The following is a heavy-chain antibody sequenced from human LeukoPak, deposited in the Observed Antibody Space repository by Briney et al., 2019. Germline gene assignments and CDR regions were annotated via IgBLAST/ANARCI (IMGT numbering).Heavy chain of an antibody. CDR3: AREDIAAAPFDY. D-gene: IGHD6-13*01. CDR2: ISYDGSNK. V-gene: IGHV3-30-3*01. J-gene: IGHJ4*02. CDR1: GFTFSSYA. Sequence: QPGGSLRLSCAASGFTFSSYAMHWVRQAPGKGLEWVAVISYDGSNKYYADSVKGRFTISRDNSKNTLYLQMNSLRAEDTAVYYCAREDIAAAPFDYWGQGTLVTVSS.